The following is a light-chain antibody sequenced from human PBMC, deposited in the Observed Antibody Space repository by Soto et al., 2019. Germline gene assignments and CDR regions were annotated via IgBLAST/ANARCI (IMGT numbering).Light chain of an antibody. CDR2: AAS. CDR1: QSISSY. CDR3: QQSYSIPQS. J-gene: IGKJ5*01. Sequence: DIQMTQSPSSLSASVGDRVTITCRASQSISSYLNWYQQKPGKAPKLLIYAASSLQSGVPSRFSGSGSGTDCTLTISSLQPEDFATYYCQQSYSIPQSFGQGTRLEIK. V-gene: IGKV1-39*01.